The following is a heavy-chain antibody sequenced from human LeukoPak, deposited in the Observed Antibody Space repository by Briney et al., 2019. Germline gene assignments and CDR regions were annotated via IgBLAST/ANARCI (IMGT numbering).Heavy chain of an antibody. Sequence: PGGSLRLSCAASGFTFSSYAMHWVRQAPGKGLEWVAVISYDGSNKYYADSVKGRFTISRDNSKNTLYLQMNSLRAEDTAVYYCARDDSSGYWSLDYWGQGTLVTVSS. CDR1: GFTFSSYA. J-gene: IGHJ4*02. CDR2: ISYDGSNK. CDR3: ARDDSSGYWSLDY. V-gene: IGHV3-30-3*01. D-gene: IGHD3-22*01.